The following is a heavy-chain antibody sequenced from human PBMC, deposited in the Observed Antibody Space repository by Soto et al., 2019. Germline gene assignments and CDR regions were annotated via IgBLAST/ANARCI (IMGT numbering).Heavy chain of an antibody. CDR2: IYYSGST. CDR1: GGSISSYY. J-gene: IGHJ4*02. Sequence: QVQLQESGPGLVKPSETLSLTCTVSGGSISSYYWSWIRQPPGKGLEWIGYIYYSGSTNYNPSLKSRVTISLDTSKNQFSLKLSSVSAADTAVYYCARAPPDGHNAIQQFDCWGQGTLVTVSS. D-gene: IGHD1-1*01. CDR3: ARAPPDGHNAIQQFDC. V-gene: IGHV4-59*01.